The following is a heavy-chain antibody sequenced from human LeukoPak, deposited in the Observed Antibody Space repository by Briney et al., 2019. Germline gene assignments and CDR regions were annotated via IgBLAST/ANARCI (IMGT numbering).Heavy chain of an antibody. Sequence: GGSLRLSCAASGFTFSGYAIQWVRQAPGKGLEWVGVISSDGRTKYYADSVQGRFTISRDNSEDTLFLQMNSLRAEDTAVYYCAKDGGVTGTFDYWGQGTLVTVSS. J-gene: IGHJ4*02. CDR3: AKDGGVTGTFDY. CDR2: ISSDGRTK. CDR1: GFTFSGYA. D-gene: IGHD3-16*01. V-gene: IGHV3-30*04.